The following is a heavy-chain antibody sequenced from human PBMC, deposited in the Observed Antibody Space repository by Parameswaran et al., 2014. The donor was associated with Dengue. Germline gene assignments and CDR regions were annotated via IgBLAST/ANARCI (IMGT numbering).Heavy chain of an antibody. V-gene: IGHV3-21*01. D-gene: IGHD3-3*01. J-gene: IGHJ4*02. Sequence: QMPGKGLEWVSSISSSSSYIYYADSVKGRFTISRDNAKNSLYLQMNSLRAEDTAVYYCARDTQDFWSGYHDYWGQGTLVTVSS. CDR3: ARDTQDFWSGYHDY. CDR2: ISSSSSYI.